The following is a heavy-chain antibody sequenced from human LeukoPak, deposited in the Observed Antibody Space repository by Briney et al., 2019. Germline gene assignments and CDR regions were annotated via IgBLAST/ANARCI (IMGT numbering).Heavy chain of an antibody. D-gene: IGHD3-16*01. CDR3: ARDSRWAPQHDYYYYGMDV. V-gene: IGHV3-30*04. CDR2: ISYDGSNK. Sequence: GGSLRLSCAASGFTFSSYAMHWVRQAPGKGLEWVAVISYDGSNKYYADSVKGRFTISRDNSKNTLYLQMNSLRAEDTAVYYCARDSRWAPQHDYYYYGMDVWGQGTTVTVSS. CDR1: GFTFSSYA. J-gene: IGHJ6*02.